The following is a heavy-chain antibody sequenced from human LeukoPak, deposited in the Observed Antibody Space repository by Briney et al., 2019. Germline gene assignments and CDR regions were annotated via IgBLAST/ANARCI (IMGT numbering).Heavy chain of an antibody. V-gene: IGHV3-23*01. D-gene: IGHD4-17*01. CDR3: AVVYGDYNPGAFDI. CDR2: ISGSGGST. CDR1: GFTFSSYA. Sequence: GGSLRLSCAVSGFTFSSYAMNWVRQAPGKGLEWVSTISGSGGSTCYADSVKGRFTISRDNSKNTLYLQMNSLRAEDTAVYYCAVVYGDYNPGAFDIWGQGTMVTVSS. J-gene: IGHJ3*02.